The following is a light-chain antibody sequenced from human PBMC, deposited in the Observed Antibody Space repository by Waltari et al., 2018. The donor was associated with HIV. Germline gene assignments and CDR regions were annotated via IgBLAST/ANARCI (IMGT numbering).Light chain of an antibody. CDR1: QNVLNVTKNKSY. V-gene: IGKV4-1*01. CDR2: WAS. Sequence: DIVMTQSPDSLTMSLGERATINCQSRQNVLNVTKNKSYVTRFQQKPGQPPKLLIYWASTRESGVPDRFSGSGSGKNFTLTINSLQAEDGGIYYCQQCFSAPFTFGQGTNLKIK. CDR3: QQCFSAPFT. J-gene: IGKJ2*01.